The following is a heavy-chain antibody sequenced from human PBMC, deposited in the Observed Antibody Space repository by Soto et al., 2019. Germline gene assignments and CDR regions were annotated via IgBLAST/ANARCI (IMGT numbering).Heavy chain of an antibody. CDR2: ISGSDDST. Sequence: EVQLLESGGGLVQPGESLRLSCAASGFTFSSYAMSWVRQAPGKGLEWVSVISGSDDSTYYADSVKGRFTISRDNSKNTLDRQMNSLRAEDTAVYYCAKRSSSSTFDYWGQGTLVNVSS. D-gene: IGHD6-6*01. CDR1: GFTFSSYA. V-gene: IGHV3-23*01. CDR3: AKRSSSSTFDY. J-gene: IGHJ4*02.